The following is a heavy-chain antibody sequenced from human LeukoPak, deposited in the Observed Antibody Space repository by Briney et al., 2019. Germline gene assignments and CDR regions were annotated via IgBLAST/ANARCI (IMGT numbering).Heavy chain of an antibody. D-gene: IGHD3-22*01. V-gene: IGHV3-7*01. J-gene: IGHJ4*02. CDR1: GFTFSTYW. CDR3: ARDSSGYQ. CDR2: IKEDGSGK. Sequence: PGGSLRLSCVASGFTFSTYWMSWVRQAPGKGLEWVANIKEDGSGKYYGDSVKGRFTISRDNAKNSLYLQMNSLGAEDTAVYYCARDSSGYQWGQGTLVTVSS.